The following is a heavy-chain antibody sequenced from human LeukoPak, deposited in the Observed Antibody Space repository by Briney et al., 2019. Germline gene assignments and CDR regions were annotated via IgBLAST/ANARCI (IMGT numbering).Heavy chain of an antibody. CDR1: GYSFSRYW. CDR2: IYPGDSDS. J-gene: IGHJ4*02. V-gene: IGHV5-51*01. Sequence: GESLKISCKGSGYSFSRYWIGWVRQMPGKGLEWMGIIYPGDSDSRYSPSFQGQVTISVDKSISTAYLQWSSLKASDSAMYYCAKGGLLAVAGTGFNYWGQGTLVTVSS. D-gene: IGHD6-19*01. CDR3: AKGGLLAVAGTGFNY.